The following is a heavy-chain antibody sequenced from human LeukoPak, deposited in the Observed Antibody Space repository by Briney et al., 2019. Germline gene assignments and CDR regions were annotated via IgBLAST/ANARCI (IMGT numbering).Heavy chain of an antibody. D-gene: IGHD3-10*01. J-gene: IGHJ4*02. Sequence: GGSLRLSCEGSGFTFSRHGMHWVRQASGKGLEWVAVISNEGNYKYYGDSVKGRFAISRDNFKNTTYLQMNYLRPEDTAVYFCAKGGHYLFDYWGQGALVTVSS. CDR3: AKGGHYLFDY. V-gene: IGHV3-30*18. CDR1: GFTFSRHG. CDR2: ISNEGNYK.